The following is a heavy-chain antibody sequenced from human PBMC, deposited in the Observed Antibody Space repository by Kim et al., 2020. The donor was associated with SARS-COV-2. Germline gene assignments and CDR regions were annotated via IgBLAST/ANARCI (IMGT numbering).Heavy chain of an antibody. CDR3: ANIYQKDYYDSSGEGAFDY. CDR2: ISGSGGST. CDR1: GFTFSSYA. J-gene: IGHJ4*02. Sequence: GGSLRLSCTASGFTFSSYAMSWVRQAPGKGLEWVSAISGSGGSTYYADSVKGRFTISRDNSKNTLYLQMNSLRAEDTAVYYCANIYQKDYYDSSGEGAFDYWGQGTLVTVSS. V-gene: IGHV3-23*01. D-gene: IGHD3-22*01.